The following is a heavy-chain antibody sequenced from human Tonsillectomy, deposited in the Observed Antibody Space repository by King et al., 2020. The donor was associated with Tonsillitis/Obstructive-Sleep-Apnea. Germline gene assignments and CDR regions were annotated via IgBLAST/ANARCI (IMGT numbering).Heavy chain of an antibody. Sequence: EVQLVESGGGLVQPGGSLRLSCAASGFTFSRYWMHWVRQAPGKGLVWVSRINSDGSSTNYADSVKGRFTISRDNAKNTLYLQMNSLRAEDTAVYYCARDTAVAGFWYFDLWGRGTLVTVSS. D-gene: IGHD6-19*01. J-gene: IGHJ2*01. CDR3: ARDTAVAGFWYFDL. V-gene: IGHV3-74*01. CDR1: GFTFSRYW. CDR2: INSDGSST.